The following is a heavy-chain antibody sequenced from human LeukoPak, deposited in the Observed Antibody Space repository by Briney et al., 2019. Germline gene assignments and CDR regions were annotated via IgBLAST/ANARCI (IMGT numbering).Heavy chain of an antibody. CDR1: GFTFSSYA. J-gene: IGHJ4*02. D-gene: IGHD3-22*01. CDR3: ARDPYDSSGYYFDH. CDR2: ISYDGSNK. Sequence: GRSLRLSCAASGFTFSSYAMHWVRQAPGKGLEWVAVISYDGSNKYYADSVKGRFTISRDNSKNTLYLQMNSLRAEDTAVYYCARDPYDSSGYYFDHWGQGTLVTVSS. V-gene: IGHV3-30-3*01.